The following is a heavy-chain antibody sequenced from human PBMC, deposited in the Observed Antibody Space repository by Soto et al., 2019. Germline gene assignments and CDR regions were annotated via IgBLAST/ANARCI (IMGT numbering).Heavy chain of an antibody. CDR3: ARGTVWDY. Sequence: QVQLQESGPGLVKPSETLSLTCTVSGGSISSYYWSWIRQPPGKGLECIGYIYYSGSTNYNPSLRRGAPISVDMSKNHFPLRLGSVTAGDTAVFYCARGTVWDYGGQGPLVTVSS. D-gene: IGHD3-16*01. V-gene: IGHV4-59*01. CDR2: IYYSGST. J-gene: IGHJ4*02. CDR1: GGSISSYY.